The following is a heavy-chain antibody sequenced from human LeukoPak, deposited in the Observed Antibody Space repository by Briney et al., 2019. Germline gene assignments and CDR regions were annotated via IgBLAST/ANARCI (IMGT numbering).Heavy chain of an antibody. J-gene: IGHJ4*02. Sequence: PGGSLRLSCAASGFTFSSYAMHWVRQAPGKGLEWVSTISGSDGDTYYADSVKGRFTISRDNSKNTLYLQMNSLRAEDTAVYYCAKGAGGSYGLYYFDYWGQGALVTVSS. V-gene: IGHV3-23*01. CDR1: GFTFSSYA. CDR2: ISGSDGDT. CDR3: AKGAGGSYGLYYFDY. D-gene: IGHD3-10*01.